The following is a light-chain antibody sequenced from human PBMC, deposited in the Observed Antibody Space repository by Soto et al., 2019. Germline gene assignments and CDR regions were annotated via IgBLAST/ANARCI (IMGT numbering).Light chain of an antibody. CDR2: DAS. CDR1: QSVSSY. CDR3: QQYDTSPIT. Sequence: EIVLTQSPGTLSLSPGERATLSCRASQSVSSYLAWYQQKPGQAPRLLIYDASNRATGIPARFSGSGSGTDFTLTISRLEPEDFAVYYCQQYDTSPITFGGGTKVDI. V-gene: IGKV3-20*01. J-gene: IGKJ4*01.